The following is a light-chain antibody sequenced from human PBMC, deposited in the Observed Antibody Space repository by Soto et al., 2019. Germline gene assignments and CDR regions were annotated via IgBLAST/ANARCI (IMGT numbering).Light chain of an antibody. CDR2: DVS. Sequence: QAVLTQPASVSGSPEQSITISCTGTSSDVGGYNFVSWYQQHPGKAPKLIIYDVSYRPSGVSNRFSGSKSANTASLTISGLQAEDEADYYCSSKTSSSALVVFGGGTKLTVL. V-gene: IGLV2-14*03. CDR3: SSKTSSSALVV. CDR1: SSDVGGYNF. J-gene: IGLJ3*02.